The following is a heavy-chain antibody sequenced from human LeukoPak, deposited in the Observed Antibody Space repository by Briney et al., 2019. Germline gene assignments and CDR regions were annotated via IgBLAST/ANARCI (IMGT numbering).Heavy chain of an antibody. V-gene: IGHV4-30-2*03. CDR1: GGSISSGGYS. J-gene: IGHJ4*02. CDR2: IYYSGST. D-gene: IGHD3-10*01. CDR3: ARDRSDYYGSGSVFDY. Sequence: SETLSLTCAVSGGSISSGGYSWSWIRQPPGKGLEWIGSIYYSGSTYYNPSLKSRVTISVDTSKNQFSLKLSSVTAADTAVYYCARDRSDYYGSGSVFDYWGQGTLVTVSS.